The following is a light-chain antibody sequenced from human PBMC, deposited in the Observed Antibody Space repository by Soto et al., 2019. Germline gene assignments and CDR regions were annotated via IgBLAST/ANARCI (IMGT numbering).Light chain of an antibody. Sequence: QSALTQPASVSGSPGQSITISCTGTSSDVGGYNYVSWYQQHPGKVPKLLLYDVSDRPSGVSDRFSGSKSDNTASLTISGLQVEDEADYYCSSYARTSTHVIFGGGTKLTVL. CDR3: SSYARTSTHVI. V-gene: IGLV2-14*03. J-gene: IGLJ2*01. CDR2: DVS. CDR1: SSDVGGYNY.